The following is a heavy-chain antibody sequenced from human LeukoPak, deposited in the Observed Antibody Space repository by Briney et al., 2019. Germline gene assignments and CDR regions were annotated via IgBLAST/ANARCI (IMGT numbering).Heavy chain of an antibody. Sequence: ASVKVSCKASGYTFTSYGISWVRQAPRQGLEWMGWISAYNGNTNYAQKLQGRVTMTTDTSTRTAYMELGSLSSDDTAVYYCARASASPTNSNSYYFETSKKNAFDIWGQGTMVTVSS. CDR3: ARASASPTNSNSYYFETSKKNAFDI. CDR1: GYTFTSYG. V-gene: IGHV1-18*01. CDR2: ISAYNGNT. J-gene: IGHJ3*02. D-gene: IGHD3-22*01.